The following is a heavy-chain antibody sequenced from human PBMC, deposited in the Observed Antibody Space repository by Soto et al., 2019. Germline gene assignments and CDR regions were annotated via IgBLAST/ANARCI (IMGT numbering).Heavy chain of an antibody. D-gene: IGHD6-19*01. J-gene: IGHJ5*02. Sequence: QVQLVQSGPEMKKPGASVKVSFKGSGFIFTNYGFNWVRQAPGQGLEWVGWVSAANGYTRSAQKLQDRLIMTTDSSTNAAYMELRCLGPYATAVYCCAKGRSIAVPEGSWGQGTLVTVSS. CDR1: GFIFTNYG. CDR3: AKGRSIAVPEGS. V-gene: IGHV1-18*01. CDR2: VSAANGYT.